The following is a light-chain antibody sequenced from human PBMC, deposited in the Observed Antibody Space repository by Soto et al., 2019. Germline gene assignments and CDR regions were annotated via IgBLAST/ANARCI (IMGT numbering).Light chain of an antibody. V-gene: IGKV1-9*01. CDR3: QELSSYPRT. J-gene: IGKJ1*01. Sequence: DIQLTQSPSFLSASIGDRVTITCRASQGISSYLAWYQQKPGKAPNLLIYAASTLQSGVPSRFSGSGSGTEFPLTISSLQPEDSATYYCQELSSYPRTFGQGTKVEV. CDR1: QGISSY. CDR2: AAS.